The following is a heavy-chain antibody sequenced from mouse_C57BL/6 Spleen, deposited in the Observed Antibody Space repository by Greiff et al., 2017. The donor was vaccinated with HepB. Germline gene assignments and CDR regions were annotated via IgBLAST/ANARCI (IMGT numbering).Heavy chain of an antibody. J-gene: IGHJ2*01. CDR2: IDPEDGET. V-gene: IGHV14-2*01. CDR3: ARDYGSSPDY. Sequence: VQLQQSGAELVKPGASVKLSCTASGFNIKDYYMHWVKQRTEQGLEWIGRIDPEDGETKSAPKFQGQATITADTSSNTAYLQLSSLTSEDTAVYYCARDYGSSPDYWGQGTTLTVSS. D-gene: IGHD1-1*01. CDR1: GFNIKDYY.